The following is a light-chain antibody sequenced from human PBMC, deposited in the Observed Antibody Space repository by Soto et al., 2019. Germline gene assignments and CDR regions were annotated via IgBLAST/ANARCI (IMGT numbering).Light chain of an antibody. CDR2: GSS. Sequence: EVVLTQSPGTLSLSPGERATLSCRASQSVSNNYFAWYQQKPGQAPRLLIFGSSDRATGIPDRFSGSGSGTDFTLTFSRLETEDFAVYYCPQYRSSPPSTFGQRTELAI. V-gene: IGKV3-20*01. CDR3: PQYRSSPPST. CDR1: QSVSNNY. J-gene: IGKJ2*01.